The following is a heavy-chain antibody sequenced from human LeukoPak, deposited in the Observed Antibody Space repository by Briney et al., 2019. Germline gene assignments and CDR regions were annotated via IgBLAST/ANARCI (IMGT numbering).Heavy chain of an antibody. CDR3: ARDGDMRTTTIFGVVLG. J-gene: IGHJ4*02. V-gene: IGHV3-30*04. CDR1: GCTFSYYA. D-gene: IGHD3-3*01. CDR2: ISYDGSNK. Sequence: GGSLRVSCAASGCTFSYYAMPWVRQAPGKGLEGVAVISYDGSNKYYADSVKGRFTISRDNSKNTLYLQMNSLRAEDTAVYYCARDGDMRTTTIFGVVLGWGQGTLVTVSS.